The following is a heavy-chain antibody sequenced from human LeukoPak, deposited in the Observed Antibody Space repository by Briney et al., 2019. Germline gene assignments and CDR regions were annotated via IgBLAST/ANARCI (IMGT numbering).Heavy chain of an antibody. CDR2: INTDGSDA. D-gene: IGHD4-23*01. CDR3: ARVYGGPFDL. CDR1: GFTFSDTW. V-gene: IGHV3-74*01. J-gene: IGHJ4*02. Sequence: GGSLRLSCAASGFTFSDTWMHWVRQAPGKGLMWVARINTDGSDAVYAGSVKGRFTISRDNTQNTQHLQMHSLRAEDTAMYYCARVYGGPFDLWGQGNLVTVSS.